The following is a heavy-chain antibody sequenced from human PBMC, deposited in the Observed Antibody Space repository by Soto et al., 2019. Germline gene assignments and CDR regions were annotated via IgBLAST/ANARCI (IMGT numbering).Heavy chain of an antibody. D-gene: IGHD6-13*01. CDR1: GFTFSSYG. J-gene: IGHJ4*01. V-gene: IGHV3-33*01. CDR3: ARDRLDSGCWDGAFGAHFD. Sequence: QVQLVESGGGVVQPGRSLRLSCAASGFTFSSYGMHWVRQAPGKGLGWVAVIWYDGSNKYYADSVKGRFTISRDNSKNTLYLKMNRLRPEATAVNNSARDRLDSGCWDGAFGAHFD. CDR2: IWYDGSNK.